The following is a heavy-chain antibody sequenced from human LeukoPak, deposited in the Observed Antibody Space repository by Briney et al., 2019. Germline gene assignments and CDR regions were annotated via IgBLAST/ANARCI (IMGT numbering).Heavy chain of an antibody. D-gene: IGHD3-22*01. Sequence: ASVKVSCKASGYNFTGYYMHWVRQAPGQGLEWMGIINPSGGSTSYAQKFQGRVTMTRDMSTSTVYMELSSLRSEDTAVYYCAGGFYYDSSGYYQTFDYWGQGTLVTVSS. V-gene: IGHV1-46*01. J-gene: IGHJ4*02. CDR1: GYNFTGYY. CDR3: AGGFYYDSSGYYQTFDY. CDR2: INPSGGST.